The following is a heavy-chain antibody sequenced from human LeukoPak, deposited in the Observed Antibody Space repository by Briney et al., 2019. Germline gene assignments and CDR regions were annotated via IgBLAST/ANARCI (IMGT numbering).Heavy chain of an antibody. CDR3: AKEPDWPYYYYYMDV. D-gene: IGHD3-9*01. Sequence: GGSLRLSCAASGFTFSSYAMSWVRQAPGKGLEWVSAISGSGGSTYYTDSVKGRFTISRDNSKNTLYLQMNSLRAEDTAVYYCAKEPDWPYYYYYMDVWGKGTTVTVSS. V-gene: IGHV3-23*01. J-gene: IGHJ6*03. CDR1: GFTFSSYA. CDR2: ISGSGGST.